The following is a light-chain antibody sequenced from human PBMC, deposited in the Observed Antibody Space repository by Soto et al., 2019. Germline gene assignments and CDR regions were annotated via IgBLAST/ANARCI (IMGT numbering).Light chain of an antibody. CDR1: QCISSY. CDR3: QQRSTWPIT. J-gene: IGKJ5*01. Sequence: DIDLTPSPSTLSSSPVYRSTSWCGSSQCISSYLAWYQQKPGKAPRLLIYAASNWPTGIPARFSGSGSGTDFTLTISSLQPEDFAVYYCQQRSTWPITFGRGTPLEIK. CDR2: AAS. V-gene: IGKV3-11*01.